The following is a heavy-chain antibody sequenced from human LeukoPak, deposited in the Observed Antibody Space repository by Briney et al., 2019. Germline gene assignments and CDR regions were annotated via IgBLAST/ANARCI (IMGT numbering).Heavy chain of an antibody. V-gene: IGHV4-4*02. CDR2: IYHSGST. CDR1: GGSISSSNW. D-gene: IGHD4-17*01. Sequence: SETLSITCAVSGGSISSSNWWSWVRQPPGKGLKWIGEIYHSGSTNYNPSLKSRVTISVDKSKNQFSLKLSSVTAADTAVYYCARDYGDYVSWYFDLWGRGTLVTVSS. CDR3: ARDYGDYVSWYFDL. J-gene: IGHJ2*01.